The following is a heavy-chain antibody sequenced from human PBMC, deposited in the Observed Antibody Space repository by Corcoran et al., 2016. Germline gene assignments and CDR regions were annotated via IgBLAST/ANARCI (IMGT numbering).Heavy chain of an antibody. J-gene: IGHJ4*02. Sequence: EVQLVESGGGLVKPGGSLRLSCAASGFTFSNAWMNWVRQAPGKGLEWVGRIKSKTDGGTTDYAAPVKGRFTISRDDSKNTLYLQMNSLKTDATGEYDCTNYHVVTDWGQGTLVTVSS. CDR1: GFTFSNAW. CDR3: TNYHVVTD. V-gene: IGHV3-15*07. D-gene: IGHD1-26*01. CDR2: IKSKTDGGTT.